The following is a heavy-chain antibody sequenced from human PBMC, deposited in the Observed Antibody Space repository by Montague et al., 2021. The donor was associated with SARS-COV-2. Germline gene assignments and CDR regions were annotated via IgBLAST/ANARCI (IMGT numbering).Heavy chain of an antibody. CDR2: FTGGSGGST. Sequence: SLRLSCAASGFTFSSYAMSWVRQAPGKGLEWVSTFTGGSGGSTYCANSVKGRFTISRDNSKNTLYLQMNSLRAEDTAVYYCASHPGYSSSWWGQGTLVIVSS. J-gene: IGHJ4*02. CDR3: ASHPGYSSSW. CDR1: GFTFSSYA. D-gene: IGHD6-13*01. V-gene: IGHV3-23*01.